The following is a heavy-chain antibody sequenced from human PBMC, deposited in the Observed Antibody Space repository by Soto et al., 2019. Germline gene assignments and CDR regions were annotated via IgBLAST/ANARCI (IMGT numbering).Heavy chain of an antibody. J-gene: IGHJ6*02. CDR3: ARGRYCISTSCYWYYYYYGMDV. CDR1: GYTFTSYD. V-gene: IGHV1-8*01. Sequence: ASVKVSCKASGYTFTSYDINWVRQATGQGFEYLGWMNPNSGNTGYVKKFQGRVTMTRDTSMSTAYMELSSLRSEDTAVYYCARGRYCISTSCYWYYYYYGMDVWGQGTTVTVSS. CDR2: MNPNSGNT. D-gene: IGHD2-2*01.